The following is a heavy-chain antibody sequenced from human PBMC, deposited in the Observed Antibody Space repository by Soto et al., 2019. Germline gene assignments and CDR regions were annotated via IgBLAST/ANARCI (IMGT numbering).Heavy chain of an antibody. CDR1: GYTFTSYG. Sequence: ASVKVSCKASGYTFTSYGISWVRQAPGQGLEWMGWISAYNGNTNYAQKLQGRVTMTTDTSTSTASMELRSLRSDDTAVYYCARVPSYYDILTGYRDYYYMDVWGKGTTVTVSS. CDR3: ARVPSYYDILTGYRDYYYMDV. D-gene: IGHD3-9*01. V-gene: IGHV1-18*01. J-gene: IGHJ6*03. CDR2: ISAYNGNT.